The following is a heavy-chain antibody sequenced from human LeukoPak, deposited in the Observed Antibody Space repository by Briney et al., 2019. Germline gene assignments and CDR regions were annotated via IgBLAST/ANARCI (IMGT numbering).Heavy chain of an antibody. J-gene: IGHJ6*02. Sequence: PSETLSLTCGVSGGSISSSNWWTWVRQPPGKGLEWIGEIYHSGSTNYNPSLKSRVTVSVDKSKNQFSLNLTSVTAADTAVYYCARLRRLRLGELSLNYGMDVWGQGTTVTVSS. CDR1: GGSISSSNW. V-gene: IGHV4-4*02. CDR2: IYHSGST. D-gene: IGHD3-16*02. CDR3: ARLRRLRLGELSLNYGMDV.